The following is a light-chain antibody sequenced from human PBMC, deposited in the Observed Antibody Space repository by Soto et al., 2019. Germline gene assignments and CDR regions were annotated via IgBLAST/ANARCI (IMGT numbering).Light chain of an antibody. CDR2: AKS. CDR1: QSVNSDY. Sequence: EIVLTQSPDTLSLSPGEGATLSCRASQSVNSDYLAWYRQKPGQAPSLLMYAKSTRATGIPDSFYGSGSGRDFTVTIYSLEPEDFAVYYCQQYGNSPQTCXQGTEVDIK. J-gene: IGKJ1*01. CDR3: QQYGNSPQT. V-gene: IGKV3-20*01.